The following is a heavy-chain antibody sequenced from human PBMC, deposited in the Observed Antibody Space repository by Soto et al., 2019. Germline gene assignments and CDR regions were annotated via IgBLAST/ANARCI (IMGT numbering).Heavy chain of an antibody. Sequence: SVKVSCKASGGTFSSYAISWVRQAPGQGLEWMGGIIPIFGTANYAQKFQGRVTITADESTSTAYMELSSLRSEDTAVYYCAILGEAAAGGWFDPWGQGTLVTISS. D-gene: IGHD6-13*01. CDR2: IIPIFGTA. CDR3: AILGEAAAGGWFDP. V-gene: IGHV1-69*13. CDR1: GGTFSSYA. J-gene: IGHJ5*02.